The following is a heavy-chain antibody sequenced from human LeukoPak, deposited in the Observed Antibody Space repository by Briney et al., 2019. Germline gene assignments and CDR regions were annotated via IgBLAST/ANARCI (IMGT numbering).Heavy chain of an antibody. V-gene: IGHV1-2*02. CDR2: INPNSGGT. D-gene: IGHD2-8*01. CDR1: GYTFTGYY. Sequence: ASVEVSCKASGYTFTGYYMHWVRQAPGQGLEWMGWINPNSGGTNYAQKFQGRVTMTRDTSISTAYMELSRLRSDDTAVYYCARVGGYCTNGVCSDYWGQGTLVTVSS. J-gene: IGHJ4*02. CDR3: ARVGGYCTNGVCSDY.